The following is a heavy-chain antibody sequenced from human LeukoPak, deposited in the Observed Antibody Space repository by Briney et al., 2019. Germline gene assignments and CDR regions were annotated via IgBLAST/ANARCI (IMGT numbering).Heavy chain of an antibody. V-gene: IGHV4-30-2*01. CDR3: ARSYYYDSSGYYYDRRVKPYYFDY. CDR1: GGSISSGGYS. CDR2: IYHSGST. J-gene: IGHJ4*02. Sequence: PSETLSLTCAVSGGSISSGGYSWSWIRQPPGKGLEWIGYIYHSGSTYYNPSLKSRVTISVDRSKNQFSLKLSSVTAADTAVYYCARSYYYDSSGYYYDRRVKPYYFDYWGQGTLVTVSS. D-gene: IGHD3-22*01.